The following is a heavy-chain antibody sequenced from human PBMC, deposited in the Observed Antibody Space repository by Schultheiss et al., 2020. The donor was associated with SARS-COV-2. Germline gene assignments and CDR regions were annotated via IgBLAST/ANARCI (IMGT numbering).Heavy chain of an antibody. CDR1: GFTFSDFS. D-gene: IGHD3-3*01. V-gene: IGHV3-15*01. J-gene: IGHJ4*02. CDR3: TTFSYYDFWSGSPLDY. CDR2: IKSKTDGGTT. Sequence: GESLKISCAASGFTFSDFSMNWVRQAPGKGLEWVGRIKSKTDGGTTDYAAPVKGRFTISRDDSKNTLYLQMNSLKTEDTAVYYCTTFSYYDFWSGSPLDYWGQGTLVTVSS.